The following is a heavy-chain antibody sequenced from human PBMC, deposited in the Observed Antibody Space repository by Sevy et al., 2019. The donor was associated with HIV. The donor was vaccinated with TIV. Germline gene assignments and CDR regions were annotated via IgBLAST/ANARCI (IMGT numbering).Heavy chain of an antibody. CDR2: IKQDGNEK. CDR3: ASNTYHYASNTYYPVY. Sequence: GGSLRLSCVASGFNLSPYWMTWVRQAPGKGLEWVANIKQDGNEKYYVESVKGRVTISRSNAKNALYLQMYSLMDEDTAVYFCASNTYHYASNTYYPVYWGQGTRVTVSS. V-gene: IGHV3-7*01. J-gene: IGHJ4*02. D-gene: IGHD3-22*01. CDR1: GFNLSPYW.